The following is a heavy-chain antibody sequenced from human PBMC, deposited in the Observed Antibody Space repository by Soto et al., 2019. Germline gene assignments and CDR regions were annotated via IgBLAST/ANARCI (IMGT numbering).Heavy chain of an antibody. Sequence: QLQLQESGSGLVKPSQTLSLTCAVSGGSISSGGYSWSWIRQPPGKGLEWIGYIYHSGSTYYNPSLKSRVTISVDRSKNQFSLKLSSVTAADTAVYYCAGAKQWLSRGGFDPWGQGTLVTVSS. J-gene: IGHJ5*02. V-gene: IGHV4-30-2*01. CDR3: AGAKQWLSRGGFDP. CDR1: GGSISSGGYS. CDR2: IYHSGST. D-gene: IGHD6-19*01.